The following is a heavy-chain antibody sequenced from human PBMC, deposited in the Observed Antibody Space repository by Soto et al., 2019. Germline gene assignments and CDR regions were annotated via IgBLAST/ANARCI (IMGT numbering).Heavy chain of an antibody. D-gene: IGHD3-10*01. CDR1: GRTFSSYA. CDR3: ARLITMVRGVSSPYYYYYGMDV. V-gene: IGHV1-69*13. CDR2: IIPIFGTA. J-gene: IGHJ6*02. Sequence: SVKVSCKASGRTFSSYAISWVRQAPGQGLEWMGGIIPIFGTANYAQKFQGRVTITADESTSTAYMELSSLRSEDTAVYYCARLITMVRGVSSPYYYYYGMDVWGQGTTVTVSS.